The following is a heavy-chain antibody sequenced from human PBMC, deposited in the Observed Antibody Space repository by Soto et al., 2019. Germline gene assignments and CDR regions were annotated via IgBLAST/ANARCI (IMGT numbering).Heavy chain of an antibody. J-gene: IGHJ6*02. Sequence: FSSCAMGWVRQAPGKGLEWVSDIIDSGASTYYADSVKGRFTISRDNSKSTLYLQMNSLRAEDTALYYCAKGRSYYYYYGVDVWGQGTTVTVSS. V-gene: IGHV3-23*01. CDR3: AKGRSYYYYYGVDV. CDR1: FSSCA. CDR2: IIDSGAST.